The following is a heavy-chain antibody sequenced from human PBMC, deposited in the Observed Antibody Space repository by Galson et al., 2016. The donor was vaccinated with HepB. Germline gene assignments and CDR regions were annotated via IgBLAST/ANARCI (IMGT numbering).Heavy chain of an antibody. J-gene: IGHJ4*02. CDR2: INSDGSSR. Sequence: SLRLSCAASGFTFSRYWMHWVRQVPGKGLVWVSRINSDGSSRNYADSVKGRFTISRDNAECTLYLQKNSLRVEDTALYYCAVSMGGAFDWYDYLDYWGQETLVAVTS. V-gene: IGHV3-74*01. CDR3: AVSMGGAFDWYDYLDY. CDR1: GFTFSRYW. D-gene: IGHD3-9*01.